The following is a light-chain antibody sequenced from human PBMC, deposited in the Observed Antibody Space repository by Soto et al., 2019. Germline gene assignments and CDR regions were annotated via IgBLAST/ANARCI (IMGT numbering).Light chain of an antibody. CDR3: QQYYSFLT. J-gene: IGKJ5*01. V-gene: IGKV1-8*01. Sequence: AIRMTQSPSSFSASTGDRVTITCRASQGISSYLAWYQQKPGKAPKLLIYAASTLQSGVPSRFSGSGYGTDFTLTISCLQSEDFATYYCQQYYSFLTFGQGTRLEIK. CDR1: QGISSY. CDR2: AAS.